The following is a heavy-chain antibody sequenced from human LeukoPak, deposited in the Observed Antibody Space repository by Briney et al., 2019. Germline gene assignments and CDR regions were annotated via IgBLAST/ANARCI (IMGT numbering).Heavy chain of an antibody. CDR1: GITLSNYG. Sequence: GGSLRLSCVVSGITLSNYGMSWVRQAPGKGLEWVAGISDSDGRTNYADSVKGRFTISRDSPKNTLYLQMNSLRAEDTAVYFCAKRGAVIRVILVGFHKEAYYFDSWGQGALVTVSS. D-gene: IGHD3-22*01. CDR2: ISDSDGRT. CDR3: AKRGAVIRVILVGFHKEAYYFDS. J-gene: IGHJ4*02. V-gene: IGHV3-23*01.